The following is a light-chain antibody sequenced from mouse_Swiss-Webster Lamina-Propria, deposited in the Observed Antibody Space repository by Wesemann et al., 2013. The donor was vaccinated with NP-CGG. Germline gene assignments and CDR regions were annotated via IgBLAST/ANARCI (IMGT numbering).Light chain of an antibody. V-gene: IGKV1-135*01. J-gene: IGKJ5*01. CDR3: MQHLEYPLT. Sequence: DVVMTQTPLTLSVTIGQPASISCKSSQSLLDSDGKTYLNWLLQRPGQSPQLLIYRMSNLASGVPDRFSGSGSGTAFTLRISRVEAEDVGVYYCMQHLEYPLTFGAGTKLELK. CDR1: QSLLDSDGKTY. CDR2: RMS.